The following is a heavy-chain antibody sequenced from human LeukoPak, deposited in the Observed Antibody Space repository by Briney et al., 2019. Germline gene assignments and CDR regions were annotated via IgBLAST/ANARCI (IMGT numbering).Heavy chain of an antibody. CDR3: ARSGYEYYFDY. CDR1: GFTFSSYA. J-gene: IGHJ4*01. CDR2: ISYDGSNK. D-gene: IGHD5-12*01. V-gene: IGHV3-30-3*01. Sequence: GGSLRLSCAASGFTFSSYAMHWVRQAPGKGLEWVAVISYDGSNKYYADSVKGRFTISRDNSKNTLYLQMNSLRAEDTAVYYCARSGYEYYFDYWGQEPWSPSPQ.